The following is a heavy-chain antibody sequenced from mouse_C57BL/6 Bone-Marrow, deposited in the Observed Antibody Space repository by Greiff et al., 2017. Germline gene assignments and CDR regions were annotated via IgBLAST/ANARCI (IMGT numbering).Heavy chain of an antibody. D-gene: IGHD2-4*01. J-gene: IGHJ2*01. CDR1: GYTFTDYY. V-gene: IGHV1-26*01. CDR2: INPNNGGT. Sequence: EVQLQQSGPELVKPGASVKISCKASGYTFTDYYMNWVKQSHGKSLEWIGDINPNNGGTSYNQKFKGKATLTVDKSSSTAYMELRSLTSEDSAVYYCARPSLYYDYSWGQGTTLTVSS. CDR3: ARPSLYYDYS.